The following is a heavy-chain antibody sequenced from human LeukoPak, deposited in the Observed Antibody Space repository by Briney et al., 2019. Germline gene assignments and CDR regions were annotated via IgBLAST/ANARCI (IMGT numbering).Heavy chain of an antibody. CDR2: ISSSSSYI. CDR1: GFTFSSYS. Sequence: GGSLRLSCAASGFTFSSYSMNWVRQAPGKGLEWVSSISSSSSYIYYADSVKGRFTISRDNAKNSLYLQMNSLRAEDTAVYYCAREGAAAGNYFDYWDQGTLVTVSS. CDR3: AREGAAAGNYFDY. D-gene: IGHD6-13*01. V-gene: IGHV3-21*01. J-gene: IGHJ4*02.